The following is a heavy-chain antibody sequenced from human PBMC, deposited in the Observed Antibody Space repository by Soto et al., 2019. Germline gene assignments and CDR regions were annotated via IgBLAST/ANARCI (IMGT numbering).Heavy chain of an antibody. CDR2: ISANNANT. J-gene: IGHJ4*02. CDR3: ARDRSTSRSDLRSFDY. CDR1: GYTFSSYG. V-gene: IGHV1-18*01. D-gene: IGHD6-13*01. Sequence: QVQLVQSGAEVKKPGASVKVSCKASGYTFSSYGISWVRQAPGQGLEWMGWISANNANTNYAQNLQGRVTMTTDTSTNTAYMELRSLRSDDTAVYYCARDRSTSRSDLRSFDYWGQGTLFTVSS.